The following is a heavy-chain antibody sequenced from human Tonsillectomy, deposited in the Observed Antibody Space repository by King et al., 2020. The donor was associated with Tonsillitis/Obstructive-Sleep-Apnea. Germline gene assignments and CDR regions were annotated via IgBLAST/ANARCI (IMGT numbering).Heavy chain of an antibody. D-gene: IGHD6-13*01. CDR2: IDPSDSYT. CDR3: ARGGILSAGAPDF. V-gene: IGHV5-10-1*01. CDR1: GYSFTSYW. Sequence: DVQLVEFRVEVKKPGESLRISCKGSGYSFTSYWISWVRQMPGKGLEWMGRIDPSDSYTNYSPSFQGHVTISADKSISTAYLQWSSLKASDTAMYYCARGGILSAGAPDFWGQGTLVTVSS. J-gene: IGHJ4*02.